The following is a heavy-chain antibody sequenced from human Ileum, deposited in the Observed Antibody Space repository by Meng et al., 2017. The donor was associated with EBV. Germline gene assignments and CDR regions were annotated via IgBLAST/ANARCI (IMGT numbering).Heavy chain of an antibody. D-gene: IGHD4-17*01. Sequence: SAPSLASPSATLPVSSDVSGGSIISAPWWTCVRLPPGKVLEWIGQIYHSGGTKYNPSLKSRVTMSVDTSRNKFSLNLSSVTAADTAVYYCASIHYGDIFSAYFDYWGQGVLVTVSS. V-gene: IGHV4-4*02. J-gene: IGHJ4*02. CDR2: IYHSGGT. CDR3: ASIHYGDIFSAYFDY. CDR1: GGSIISAPW.